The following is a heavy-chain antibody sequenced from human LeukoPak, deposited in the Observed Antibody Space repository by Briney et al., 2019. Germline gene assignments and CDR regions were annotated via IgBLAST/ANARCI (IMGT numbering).Heavy chain of an antibody. CDR3: ARVVGATIDY. CDR2: IYYSGST. Sequence: PSETLSLTRTVSGGSISSYYWSWIRQPPGKGLEWIGYIYYSGSTNYNPSLKSRVTISVDTSKNQFSLKLSSVTAADTAVYYCARVVGATIDYWGQGTLVTVSS. J-gene: IGHJ4*02. CDR1: GGSISSYY. D-gene: IGHD1-26*01. V-gene: IGHV4-59*01.